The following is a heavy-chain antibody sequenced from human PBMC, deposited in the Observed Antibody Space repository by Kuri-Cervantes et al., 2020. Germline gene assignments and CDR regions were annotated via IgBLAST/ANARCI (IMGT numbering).Heavy chain of an antibody. Sequence: GESLKISCAVSGGSISSGGYSWSWIRQPPGKGLEWMGIIYPGDSDTRYSPSFQGQVTISADKSISTAYLQWSSLKASDTAMYYCARHHGPLAVVDYWGQGTLVTVSS. D-gene: IGHD6-19*01. J-gene: IGHJ4*02. V-gene: IGHV5-51*01. CDR1: GGSISSGGYS. CDR2: IYPGDSDT. CDR3: ARHHGPLAVVDY.